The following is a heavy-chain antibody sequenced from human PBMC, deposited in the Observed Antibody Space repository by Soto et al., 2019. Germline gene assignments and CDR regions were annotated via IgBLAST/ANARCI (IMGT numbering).Heavy chain of an antibody. CDR2: IIPIFGTA. Sequence: QVQLVQSGAEVKKPGSSVKVSCKASGGTFSSYAISWVRQAPGQGLEWMGGIIPIFGTANYAQKFQGRVTITADESTSTAYMERSSMRSEDTAVYYCAREDSSSWYVVFDYWGQGTLVTVSS. CDR3: AREDSSSWYVVFDY. D-gene: IGHD6-13*01. CDR1: GGTFSSYA. J-gene: IGHJ4*02. V-gene: IGHV1-69*01.